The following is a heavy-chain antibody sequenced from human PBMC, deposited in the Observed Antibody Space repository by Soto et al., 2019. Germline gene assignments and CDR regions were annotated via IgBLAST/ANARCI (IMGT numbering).Heavy chain of an antibody. CDR2: ISWNSGSI. CDR3: AKDVAESSGYYYYYYYGMDV. V-gene: IGHV3-9*01. D-gene: IGHD3-22*01. CDR1: VFTFDDYA. J-gene: IGHJ6*02. Sequence: SLSLSCASSVFTFDDYAMHWVRQAPGKGLEWVSGISWNSGSIGYADSVKGRFTISRDNAKNSLYLQMNSLRAEDTALYYCAKDVAESSGYYYYYYYGMDVWGQGTTVTVSS.